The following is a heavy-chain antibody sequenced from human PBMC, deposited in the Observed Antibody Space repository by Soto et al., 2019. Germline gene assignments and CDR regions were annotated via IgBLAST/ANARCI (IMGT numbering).Heavy chain of an antibody. D-gene: IGHD5-12*01. Sequence: GASVKVSCKASGYTFTSYGISWVRQAPGQGLEWMGWISAYNGNTNYAQKLQGRVTMTTDTSTSTAYMELRSLRSDDTAVYYCAGAQPWGGYGYRRYDAFDIWGQGTMVTVSS. CDR1: GYTFTSYG. J-gene: IGHJ3*02. CDR3: AGAQPWGGYGYRRYDAFDI. V-gene: IGHV1-18*01. CDR2: ISAYNGNT.